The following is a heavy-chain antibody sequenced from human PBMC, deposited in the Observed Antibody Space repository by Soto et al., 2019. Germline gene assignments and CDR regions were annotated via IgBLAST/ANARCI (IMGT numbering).Heavy chain of an antibody. V-gene: IGHV4-30-4*08. Sequence: SETLSLTCTVSGGSISSSDYYWGWIRQPPGKGLEWIGYIHYSGSTYYNPSLKSRVTISVDTSKNQFSLKLSSVTAADTAVYYCASLKLGYSTFDPWGQGTLVTVSS. CDR2: IHYSGST. D-gene: IGHD5-18*01. CDR1: GGSISSSDYY. CDR3: ASLKLGYSTFDP. J-gene: IGHJ5*02.